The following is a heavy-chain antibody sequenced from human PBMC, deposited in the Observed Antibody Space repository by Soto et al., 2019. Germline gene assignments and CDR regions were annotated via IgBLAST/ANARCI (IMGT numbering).Heavy chain of an antibody. J-gene: IGHJ5*02. CDR2: VYRSGST. CDR3: ARFGTSTNGNWFDP. D-gene: IGHD3-10*01. V-gene: IGHV4-59*01. CDR1: GGSISSDY. Sequence: SETLSLTCTVSGGSISSDYWNWVRQPPGKGLEWIGYVYRSGSTNYNPSLKIRVTISVDTSKNQLSLKLSSVTAADTAVYYCARFGTSTNGNWFDPWGQGTLVTVSS.